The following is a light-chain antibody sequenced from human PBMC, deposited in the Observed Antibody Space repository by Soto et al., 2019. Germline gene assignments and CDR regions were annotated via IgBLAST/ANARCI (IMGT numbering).Light chain of an antibody. V-gene: IGLV2-23*01. CDR3: SSYAGSSTVV. J-gene: IGLJ2*01. CDR2: EGS. CDR1: SSDVGTYKF. Sequence: QYALTQPASVSGSPGQSITISCTGTSSDVGTYKFVSWYQQYPGKAPKLMVFEGSERPSGVSNRFSGSKFGNTASLTISGLRAEDEADYYCSSYAGSSTVVFGGGTKLTVL.